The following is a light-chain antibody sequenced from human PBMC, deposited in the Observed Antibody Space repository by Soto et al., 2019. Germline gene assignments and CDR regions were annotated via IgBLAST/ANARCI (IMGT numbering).Light chain of an antibody. CDR2: KAS. J-gene: IGKJ1*01. CDR3: QHYNSYSEA. CDR1: QTISSW. Sequence: DSQMTQSPSTLSGSRGDRVTITCRASQTISSWLALYQQKPGKAPKLLIYKASTLKSGVPSRFSGSGSGTEFTLTISSLQPDDFATYYCQHYNSYSEAFGQGTKVELK. V-gene: IGKV1-5*03.